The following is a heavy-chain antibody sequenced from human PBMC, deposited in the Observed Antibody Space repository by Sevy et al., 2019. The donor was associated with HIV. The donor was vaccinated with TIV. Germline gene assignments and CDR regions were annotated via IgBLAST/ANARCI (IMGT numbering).Heavy chain of an antibody. CDR3: AGTDYYDSSGYYLYAFDM. CDR2: IIPIFGTT. CDR1: GGTFNSYA. J-gene: IGHJ3*02. Sequence: ASVKVSCKASGGTFNSYAISWVRQAPGQGLEWMGGIIPIFGTTNYGHKFQGRVTITADESTSTAYIELSSLRSEDTAVYYCAGTDYYDSSGYYLYAFDMWGQGTMVTVSS. V-gene: IGHV1-69*13. D-gene: IGHD3-22*01.